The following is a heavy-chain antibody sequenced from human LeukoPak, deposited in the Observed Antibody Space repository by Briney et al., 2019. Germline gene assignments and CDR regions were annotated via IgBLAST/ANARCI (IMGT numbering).Heavy chain of an antibody. CDR2: ISWNSGSI. V-gene: IGHV3-9*01. CDR3: ASCRDGYNYFDY. CDR1: GFTFDDYA. Sequence: GRSLRLSCAASGFTFDDYAMNWVRQAPGKGLEWVSGISWNSGSIGYADSVKGRFTISRDNSKNTLYLEMNNLRAEDTAVYYCASCRDGYNYFDYWGQGTLVTVSS. D-gene: IGHD5-24*01. J-gene: IGHJ4*02.